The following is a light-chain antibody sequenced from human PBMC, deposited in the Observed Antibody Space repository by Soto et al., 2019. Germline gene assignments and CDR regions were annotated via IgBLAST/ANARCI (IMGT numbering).Light chain of an antibody. Sequence: DIVMTQSPDSLAVSLGERATINCKSSQSVLYSSNNKNYLAWYQQKPGQPPKLLIYWASTRESGVPDRFSGSRSGTDFTLPISSLEAEDVAVYYCQQYYSTPQTFGQGTKVEIK. CDR2: WAS. CDR1: QSVLYSSNNKNY. V-gene: IGKV4-1*01. J-gene: IGKJ1*01. CDR3: QQYYSTPQT.